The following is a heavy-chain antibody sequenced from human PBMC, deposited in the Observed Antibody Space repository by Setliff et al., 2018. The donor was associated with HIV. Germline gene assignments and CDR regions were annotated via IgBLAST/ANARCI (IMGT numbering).Heavy chain of an antibody. D-gene: IGHD4-17*01. V-gene: IGHV4-34*01. CDR2: VNHSGST. CDR3: ARAPGPYGDYNWFDP. Sequence: ASETLSLTCAVYGESFSDYYWTWIRQPPGKGLEWLGEVNHSGSTYYNPSLKSRVTISVDTSKNHFSLKLNSVTAADTAVYYCARAPGPYGDYNWFDPWGQGALVTVSS. CDR1: GESFSDYY. J-gene: IGHJ5*02.